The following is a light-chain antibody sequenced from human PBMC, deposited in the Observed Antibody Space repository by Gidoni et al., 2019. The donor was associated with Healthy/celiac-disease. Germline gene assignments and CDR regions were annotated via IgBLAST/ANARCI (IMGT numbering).Light chain of an antibody. CDR2: DVS. J-gene: IGLJ2*01. Sequence: QSALTQPASVSVSPGQSITISCTGTSSDVGGYNYVAWYQQPPGKAPKRMIYDVSNRPSGVSNRFSGSKSGNTASLTISGLQAEDEADYYCSSYTSSSTVFGGGTKLTVL. CDR1: SSDVGGYNY. CDR3: SSYTSSSTV. V-gene: IGLV2-14*01.